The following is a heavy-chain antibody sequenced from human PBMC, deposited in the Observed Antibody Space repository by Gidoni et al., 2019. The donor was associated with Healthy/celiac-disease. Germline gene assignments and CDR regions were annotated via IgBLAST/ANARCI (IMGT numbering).Heavy chain of an antibody. Sequence: QVQLQESGPGLVKPSETLSLTCTVSGYSISSGYYWGWLRQPPGKGLEWIGSIYHSGSTYYNPSLKSRVTISVDTSKNQFSLKLSSVTAADTAVYYCARVAGYYYDSSGYYYSSEYFQHWGQGTLVTVSS. CDR2: IYHSGST. CDR3: ARVAGYYYDSSGYYYSSEYFQH. CDR1: GYSISSGYY. V-gene: IGHV4-38-2*02. J-gene: IGHJ1*01. D-gene: IGHD3-22*01.